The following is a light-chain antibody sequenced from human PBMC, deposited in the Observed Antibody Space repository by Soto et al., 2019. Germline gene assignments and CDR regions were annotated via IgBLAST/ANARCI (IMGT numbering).Light chain of an antibody. CDR2: GNS. CDR1: SSNIGAGYG. Sequence: QSVLTQPPSVSGAPGQRVTISCTGSSSNIGAGYGVHWYQQLPGTAPKLLIYGNSNRPSGVPDRFSDSKSGTSASLAITGLQAEDEADYYCQAYDISLSVVFGGGTKVTVL. J-gene: IGLJ2*01. CDR3: QAYDISLSVV. V-gene: IGLV1-40*01.